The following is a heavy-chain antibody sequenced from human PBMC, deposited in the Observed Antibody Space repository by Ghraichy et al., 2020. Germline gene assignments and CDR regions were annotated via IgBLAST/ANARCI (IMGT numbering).Heavy chain of an antibody. CDR2: IYYSGST. CDR3: ARTPPTHYYFYYYMDV. CDR1: GGSISSYY. Sequence: SETLSLTCTVSGGSISSYYWSWIRQPPGKGLEWIGYIYYSGSTNYNPSLKSRVTISVDTSKNQFSLKLSSVTAADTAVYYCARTPPTHYYFYYYMDVWGKGTTVTVSS. V-gene: IGHV4-59*08. J-gene: IGHJ6*03.